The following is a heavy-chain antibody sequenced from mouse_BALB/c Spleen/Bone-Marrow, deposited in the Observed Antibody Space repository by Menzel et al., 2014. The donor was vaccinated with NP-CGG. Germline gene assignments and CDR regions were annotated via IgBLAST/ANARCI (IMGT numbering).Heavy chain of an antibody. CDR1: GYTFTSYW. CDR3: ARQITTVDYAMDY. D-gene: IGHD1-1*01. Sequence: QVQLQQSGAEPAKPGASVKMSCKASGYTFTSYWIHWVKQRPGQGLEWIGYINPSTGYTEYNQKFKDKATLTADKSSSTAYMQLSSLTSEDSAVYYCARQITTVDYAMDYWGQGTSVTVSS. J-gene: IGHJ4*01. CDR2: INPSTGYT. V-gene: IGHV1-7*01.